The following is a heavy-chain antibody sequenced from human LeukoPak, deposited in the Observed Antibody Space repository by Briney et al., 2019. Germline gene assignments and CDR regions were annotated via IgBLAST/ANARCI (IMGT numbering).Heavy chain of an antibody. CDR3: TTEARYYYDSSGYFRS. J-gene: IGHJ5*02. V-gene: IGHV3-15*01. Sequence: GGSLRLSCAASGFTFSNAWMSWVRQAPGKGLEWVGRIKSKTDGGTTDYAAPVKGRFTISRDDSKNTLYLQMNSLKTEDTAVYYCTTEARYYYDSSGYFRSWGQGTLVTLSS. CDR1: GFTFSNAW. CDR2: IKSKTDGGTT. D-gene: IGHD3-22*01.